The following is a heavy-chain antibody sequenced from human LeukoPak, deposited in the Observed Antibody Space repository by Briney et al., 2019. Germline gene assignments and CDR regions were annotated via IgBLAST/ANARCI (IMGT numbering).Heavy chain of an antibody. V-gene: IGHV3-21*01. CDR3: ARLLSSYYFDC. D-gene: IGHD2-2*01. Sequence: PGGSLRLSCAASGFTFSSYSMNWVRQAPGKGLEWVSSISSSSSYIYYADSVKGRFTISRDNAKNSLYLQMNSLRAGDTAVYYCARLLSSYYFDCWGQGTLVTVSS. J-gene: IGHJ4*02. CDR2: ISSSSSYI. CDR1: GFTFSSYS.